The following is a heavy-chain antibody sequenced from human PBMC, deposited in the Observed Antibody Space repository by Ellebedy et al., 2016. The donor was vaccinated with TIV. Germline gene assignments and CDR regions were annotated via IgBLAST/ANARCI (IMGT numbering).Heavy chain of an antibody. CDR2: FSYDGSFT. Sequence: GESLKISXVVSGFSFKPYLMHWVRQAPGKGFEWVAGFSYDGSFTYYADSVRGRFAISRDNSKNTLYLQINSLRTNDTAVYFCARDLVGSHYNHWGQGTLVIVSS. V-gene: IGHV3-30*09. D-gene: IGHD1-26*01. CDR3: ARDLVGSHYNH. CDR1: GFSFKPYL. J-gene: IGHJ4*02.